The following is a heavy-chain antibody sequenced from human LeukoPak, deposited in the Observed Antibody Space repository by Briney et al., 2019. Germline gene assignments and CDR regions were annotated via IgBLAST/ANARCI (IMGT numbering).Heavy chain of an antibody. Sequence: SETLSLTCTVSGGSISSHYWSWIRQPPGKGLEWIGYIYYSGSTNYNPSLKSRVTISVDTSKNQLSLKLSSVTAADTAVYYCARDDEYWGQGTLVTVSS. CDR2: IYYSGST. CDR1: GGSISSHY. J-gene: IGHJ4*02. CDR3: ARDDEY. V-gene: IGHV4-59*11.